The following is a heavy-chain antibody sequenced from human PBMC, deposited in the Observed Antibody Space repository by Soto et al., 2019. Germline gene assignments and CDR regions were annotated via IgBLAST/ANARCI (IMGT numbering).Heavy chain of an antibody. V-gene: IGHV3-9*01. CDR1: GFTFDDYA. D-gene: IGHD3-3*01. CDR3: AKSYDFWTGYYMEFDY. CDR2: ISWNSGSI. Sequence: PGGSLRLSCAASGFTFDDYAMHWVRQAPGKGLEWVSGISWNSGSIGYADSVKGRFTISRDNAKNSLYLQMNSLRAEDTALYYCAKSYDFWTGYYMEFDYWGHGTLVTVS. J-gene: IGHJ4*01.